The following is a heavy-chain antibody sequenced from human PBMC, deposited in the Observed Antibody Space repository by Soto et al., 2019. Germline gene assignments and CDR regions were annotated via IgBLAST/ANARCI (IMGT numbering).Heavy chain of an antibody. V-gene: IGHV1-58*01. CDR2: IVVGSGNT. Sequence: ASVKVSCKASGFTFTRSAVQWVRQARGQRPEWIGWIVVGSGNTNYAQKFQERVTITRDMSTSTAYMELSSLRSEDTAVYYCAAFATTGDAFDVWGQGKMVTVSS. CDR3: AAFATTGDAFDV. D-gene: IGHD4-17*01. CDR1: GFTFTRSA. J-gene: IGHJ3*01.